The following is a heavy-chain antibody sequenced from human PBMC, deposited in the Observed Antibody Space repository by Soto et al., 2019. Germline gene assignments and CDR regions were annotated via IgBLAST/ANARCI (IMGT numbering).Heavy chain of an antibody. D-gene: IGHD3-10*01. CDR2: IYYSGST. V-gene: IGHV4-59*01. J-gene: IGHJ5*02. Sequence: SETLSLTCTVSGGSISSYYWSWIRQPPGKGLEWIGYIYYSGSTNYNPSLKSRVTISVDTSKSQFSLKLSSVTAADTAVYYCARHDYYGSAWFDPWGQGTLVTVSS. CDR1: GGSISSYY. CDR3: ARHDYYGSAWFDP.